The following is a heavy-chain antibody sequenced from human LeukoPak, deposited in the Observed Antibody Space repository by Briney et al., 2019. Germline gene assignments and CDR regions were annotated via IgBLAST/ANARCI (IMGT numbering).Heavy chain of an antibody. CDR1: GFTFSSYW. D-gene: IGHD3-10*01. V-gene: IGHV3-74*01. Sequence: GGSLRLSCAVSGFTFSSYWMHWVRQAPGKGLVWVSRIDRDGSRINYADSVKGRFTISRDNGKNTLFLQMNSLRAEDTAVYYCARDLISLGAFKAFDIWGQGTLVTVSS. J-gene: IGHJ3*02. CDR2: IDRDGSRI. CDR3: ARDLISLGAFKAFDI.